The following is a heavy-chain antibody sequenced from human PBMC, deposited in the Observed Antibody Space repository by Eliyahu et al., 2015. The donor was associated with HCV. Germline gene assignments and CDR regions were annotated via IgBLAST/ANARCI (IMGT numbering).Heavy chain of an antibody. D-gene: IGHD2-2*01. CDR1: GFTFXGSA. V-gene: IGHV3-73*01. J-gene: IGHJ5*02. Sequence: EVQLVESGGDLVQPGGSLXLSCAXSGFTFXGSAXXWXRQASGKGLEWVGRXRSKADSFATTYAASVKGRFTISRDDSKNTAYLQMNSLKTEDTAVYYCTRPSSTYNNWFDPWGQGTLVTVSS. CDR3: TRPSSTYNNWFDP. CDR2: XRSKADSFAT.